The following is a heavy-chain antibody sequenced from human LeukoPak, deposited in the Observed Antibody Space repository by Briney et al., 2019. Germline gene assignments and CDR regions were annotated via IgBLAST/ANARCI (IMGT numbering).Heavy chain of an antibody. J-gene: IGHJ4*02. CDR1: GFTFSDYY. CDR3: ARDMSEYYNSSGYRVF. V-gene: IGHV3-11*04. CDR2: ISSSGSTI. D-gene: IGHD3-22*01. Sequence: GGSLRLSCAASGFTFSDYYMSWIRQAPGKGLEWVSYISSSGSTIYYADSVKGRFTISRDNAKKSLYLQMNSLRAEDTAVYYCARDMSEYYNSSGYRVFWGQGTLVTVSS.